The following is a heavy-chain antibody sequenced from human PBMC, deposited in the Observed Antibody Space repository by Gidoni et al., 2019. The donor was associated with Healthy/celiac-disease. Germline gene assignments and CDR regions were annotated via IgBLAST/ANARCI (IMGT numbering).Heavy chain of an antibody. Sequence: QVQLVESGGGVVQPGGSLRLSCAASGFTFSSYGMHWVRQAPGKGLEWVAFIRYDGSNKYYADSVKGRFTISRDNSKNTLYLQMNSLRAEDTAVYYCAKGKSVGYSYGYFDYWGQGTLVTVSS. J-gene: IGHJ4*02. CDR2: IRYDGSNK. D-gene: IGHD5-18*01. V-gene: IGHV3-30*02. CDR1: GFTFSSYG. CDR3: AKGKSVGYSYGYFDY.